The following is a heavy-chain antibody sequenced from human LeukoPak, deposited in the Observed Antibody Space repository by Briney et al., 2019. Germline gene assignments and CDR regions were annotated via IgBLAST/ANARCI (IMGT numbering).Heavy chain of an antibody. D-gene: IGHD1-26*01. CDR3: ARDQRGATYY. V-gene: IGHV4-59*01. Sequence: SETLSPTCTVSGGSISSYYWSWIRQPPGKGLEWIGYIYYSGTTNYNPSLKSRVTISVDTSKNQFSLKVSSVTAADTAVYYCARDQRGATYYWGQGTLVTVSS. J-gene: IGHJ4*02. CDR2: IYYSGTT. CDR1: GGSISSYY.